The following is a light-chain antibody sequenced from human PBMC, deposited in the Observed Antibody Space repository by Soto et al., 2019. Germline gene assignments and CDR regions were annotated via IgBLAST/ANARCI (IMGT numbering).Light chain of an antibody. J-gene: IGKJ5*01. CDR2: EVS. V-gene: IGKV2D-29*02. Sequence: DVVMTQTPLSLSVTPGQPASISCKSSQSLLHITGETFLFWYLQKPGQSPQLLIYEVSTRVSGVPDRFSGSRSGTDFTLEFSRVETDDVGIYYCMQSTQLPPTFGQGTRLGIE. CDR1: QSLLHITGETF. CDR3: MQSTQLPPT.